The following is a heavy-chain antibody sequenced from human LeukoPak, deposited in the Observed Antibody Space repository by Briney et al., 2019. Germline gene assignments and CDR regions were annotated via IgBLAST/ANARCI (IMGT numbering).Heavy chain of an antibody. CDR3: AREGQRLRVDY. Sequence: GGSLRLSCAASGFIFTSNRMNWVRQAPGKGLEWVANIKHDGSEQIYVDSVKGRFTISRDNSKNTLFLQLSSLRTEDTAVYYCAREGQRLRVDYWGQGTLVTVSS. J-gene: IGHJ4*02. CDR2: IKHDGSEQ. CDR1: GFIFTSNR. D-gene: IGHD4-17*01. V-gene: IGHV3-7*01.